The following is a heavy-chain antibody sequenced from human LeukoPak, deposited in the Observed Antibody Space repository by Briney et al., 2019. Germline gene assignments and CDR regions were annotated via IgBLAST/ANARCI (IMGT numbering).Heavy chain of an antibody. Sequence: GGSLRLSCAASGFSVTTNYMSWVRQVPGKGLEWVSVFSSGGYTGYADSVKGRFTISRDNSKNTLYLQMNSLRAEDTAVYYCAKVRPRSNSFDYWGQGTLVTVSS. CDR3: AKVRPRSNSFDY. D-gene: IGHD2/OR15-2a*01. J-gene: IGHJ4*02. CDR2: FSSGGYT. CDR1: GFSVTTNY. V-gene: IGHV3-53*01.